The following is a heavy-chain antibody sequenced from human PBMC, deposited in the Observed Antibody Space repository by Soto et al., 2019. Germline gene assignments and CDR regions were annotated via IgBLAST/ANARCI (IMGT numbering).Heavy chain of an antibody. J-gene: IGHJ6*02. CDR2: VYHTGNA. CDR3: ASRPFSSYGLHV. Sequence: SETLSLTCTVSVGSITTAGYSWSWIGQPPWKALEWIGYVYHTGNAYPKPSLKSRVTISLDKTKNQFSLKMTSVTAADTALYYCASRPFSSYGLHVWGQATTVIVSS. V-gene: IGHV4-30-2*01. CDR1: VGSITTAGYS.